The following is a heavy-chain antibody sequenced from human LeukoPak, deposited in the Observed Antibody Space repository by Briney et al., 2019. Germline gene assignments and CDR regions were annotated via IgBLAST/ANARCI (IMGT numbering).Heavy chain of an antibody. Sequence: GGSLRLSCAASGFTFSSYSMNWVRQAPGKGLEWVSYISSSSSTIYYADSVKGRFTISRDNAKNTLYLQMNSLRAEDTALYYCAKDQALSLSGSRALDYWGQGTLVTVSS. V-gene: IGHV3-48*01. CDR3: AKDQALSLSGSRALDY. D-gene: IGHD2-15*01. J-gene: IGHJ4*02. CDR2: ISSSSSTI. CDR1: GFTFSSYS.